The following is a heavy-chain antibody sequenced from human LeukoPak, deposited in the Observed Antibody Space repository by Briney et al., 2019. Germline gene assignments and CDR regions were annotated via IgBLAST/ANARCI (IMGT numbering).Heavy chain of an antibody. CDR3: ARLIRPYFDY. J-gene: IGHJ4*02. Sequence: GGSLRLSCAASGFTFSTYYMNWVRQAPGKGLEWVSFITGSSSYIYYTDSVKGRFTISRDNSKNSLYLQMNSLRAEDTAVYYCARLIRPYFDYWGQGTLVTVSS. CDR2: ITGSSSYI. V-gene: IGHV3-21*04. CDR1: GFTFSTYY.